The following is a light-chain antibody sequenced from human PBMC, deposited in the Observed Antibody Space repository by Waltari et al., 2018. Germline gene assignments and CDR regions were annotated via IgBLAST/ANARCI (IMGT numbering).Light chain of an antibody. CDR3: QSYDSSNPWV. CDR2: EDN. Sequence: NFMLTQPNSVSESPGKTVPIPYTRSSGSIASNYVHLYQQRPGRSPTTVIYEDNQRPSGFPDRFSGSIDSSSNSASLTISGLKTEDEADYYCQSYDSSNPWVFGGGTKLPVL. V-gene: IGLV6-57*01. CDR1: SGSIASNY. J-gene: IGLJ3*02.